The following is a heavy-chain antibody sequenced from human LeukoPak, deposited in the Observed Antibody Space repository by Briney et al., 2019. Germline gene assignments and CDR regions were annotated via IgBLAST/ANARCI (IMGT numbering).Heavy chain of an antibody. V-gene: IGHV4-39*07. Sequence: SETLSLTCTVSGGSISSSSHYWGWVRQPPGKGLEWIGSIYYSGTTYYNPSLKSRVTISVDTSKNQFSLKLSSATAADTAVYYCARVPHNPRDNTRTRYFDLWGRGTLVTVSS. CDR3: ARVPHNPRDNTRTRYFDL. CDR1: GGSISSSSHY. D-gene: IGHD1-1*01. J-gene: IGHJ2*01. CDR2: IYYSGTT.